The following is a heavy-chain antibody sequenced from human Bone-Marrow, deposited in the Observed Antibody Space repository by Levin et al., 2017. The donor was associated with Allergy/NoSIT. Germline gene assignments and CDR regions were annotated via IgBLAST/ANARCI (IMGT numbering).Heavy chain of an antibody. J-gene: IGHJ4*02. CDR3: AKGSDTSRPYYFGY. CDR1: GFTFSNYA. Sequence: GGSLRLSCAASGFTFSNYAMSWVRQAAGKGLEWVSAITGSGGSTYHADSVKGRFTVSRDNPKNTLYLQMNSLRAEDTAVYYCAKGSDTSRPYYFGYWGQGTLVTVSS. CDR2: ITGSGGST. V-gene: IGHV3-23*01. D-gene: IGHD2-2*01.